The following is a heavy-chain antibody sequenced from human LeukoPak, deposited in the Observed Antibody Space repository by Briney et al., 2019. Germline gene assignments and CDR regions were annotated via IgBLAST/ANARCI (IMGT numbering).Heavy chain of an antibody. J-gene: IGHJ4*02. V-gene: IGHV3-9*01. CDR3: AKGRAGTDC. CDR2: ISWNSGSI. CDR1: GFTFDDYA. D-gene: IGHD6-13*01. Sequence: GGSLRLSCAASGFTFDDYAMHWVRQAPGKGLEWVSGISWNSGSIGYADSVKGRFTISRDNAKNSLYLQMNSLRAEDTALYYCAKGRAGTDCWGQGTLVTVSS.